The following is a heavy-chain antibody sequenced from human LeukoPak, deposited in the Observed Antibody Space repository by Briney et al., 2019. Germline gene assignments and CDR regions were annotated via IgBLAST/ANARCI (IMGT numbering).Heavy chain of an antibody. J-gene: IGHJ4*02. D-gene: IGHD2-2*02. CDR1: GFTFSSYA. Sequence: PGGSLRLSCAASGFTFSSYAMHWVRQAPGKGLEYVSAISSNGGSTYYANSVKGRFTISRDNSKNTLYLQMGSLRAEDMAVYYCARGNIVVVPAAIPAYYFDYWGQGTLVTVSS. CDR3: ARGNIVVVPAAIPAYYFDY. CDR2: ISSNGGST. V-gene: IGHV3-64*01.